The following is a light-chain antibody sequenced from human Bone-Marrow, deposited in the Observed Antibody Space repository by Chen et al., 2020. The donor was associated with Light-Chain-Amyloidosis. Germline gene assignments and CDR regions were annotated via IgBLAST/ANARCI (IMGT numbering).Light chain of an antibody. CDR2: DDS. Sequence: SYVLTQPSSVSVAPGQTATLSCGGNNIGSTSVHWYQQTPGQGPLLVVYDDSYRPSGIPERLSGSNSGNTATLTISRVEAGDEADYYCQVWDRSSDRPVFGGGTKLTVL. CDR3: QVWDRSSDRPV. V-gene: IGLV3-21*02. CDR1: NIGSTS. J-gene: IGLJ3*02.